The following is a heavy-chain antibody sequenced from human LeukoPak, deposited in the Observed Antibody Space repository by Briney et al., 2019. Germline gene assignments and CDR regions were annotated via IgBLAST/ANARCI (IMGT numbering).Heavy chain of an antibody. Sequence: SETLSLTCAVSGGSISSSNWWSWVRQPPGKGLEWIGEIYHSGSTNYNPSLKSRVTISVDKSKNQFSLKLSSVTAADTAVYYCARDLAAAGVGNDYWGQGTLVTVSS. CDR2: IYHSGST. CDR1: GGSISSSNW. V-gene: IGHV4-4*02. D-gene: IGHD6-13*01. CDR3: ARDLAAAGVGNDY. J-gene: IGHJ4*02.